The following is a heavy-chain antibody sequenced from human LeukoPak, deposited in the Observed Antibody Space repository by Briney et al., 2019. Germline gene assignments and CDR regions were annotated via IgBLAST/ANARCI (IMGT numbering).Heavy chain of an antibody. CDR1: GGSFSRYY. Sequence: SETLSLTCAVYGGSFSRYYWSWIRQPPGKGLEWIGEINHSGSTNYNPSLKSRVTISVDTSKNQFSLKLSSVTAADTAVYYCARGNDYVWGSYRDFDYWGQGTLVTVSS. J-gene: IGHJ4*02. CDR2: INHSGST. CDR3: ARGNDYVWGSYRDFDY. V-gene: IGHV4-34*01. D-gene: IGHD3-16*02.